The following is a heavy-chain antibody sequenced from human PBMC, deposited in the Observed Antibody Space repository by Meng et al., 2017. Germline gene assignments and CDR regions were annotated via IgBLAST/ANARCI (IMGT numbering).Heavy chain of an antibody. CDR1: GFTFRNYW. CDR2: IKPDGTMT. CDR3: ARSDWFDP. Sequence: LVEVGGGVVQSGGSRRLCCTASGFTFRNYWMHWVRQAPGKGLVWVSRIKPDGTMTVYADSVKGRFTISRDNAKNTLYLQMNSLRSDDTAVYYCARSDWFDPWGQGTLVTVSS. V-gene: IGHV3-74*01. J-gene: IGHJ5*02.